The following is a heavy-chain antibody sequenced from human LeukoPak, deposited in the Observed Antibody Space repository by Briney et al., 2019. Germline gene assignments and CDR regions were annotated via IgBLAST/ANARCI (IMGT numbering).Heavy chain of an antibody. Sequence: SQTLSLTCTVSGGSISSGSYYWSWIRQPAGKGLEWIGRIYTSGSTNYNPSLKSRVTISVDTSKNQFSLKLSSVTAADTAVYYCAREVPADWKLDWSGYYGAFDYWGQGTLVTVSS. J-gene: IGHJ4*02. V-gene: IGHV4-61*02. CDR1: GGSISSGSYY. D-gene: IGHD3-3*01. CDR3: AREVPADWKLDWSGYYGAFDY. CDR2: IYTSGST.